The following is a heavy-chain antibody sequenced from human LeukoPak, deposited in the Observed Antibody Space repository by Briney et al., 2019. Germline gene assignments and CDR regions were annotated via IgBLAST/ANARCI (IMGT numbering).Heavy chain of an antibody. CDR3: ARERNPDDILTGYYIE. Sequence: SETLSLTCTVSGGSFSSGSYYWSWIRQPAGKGLEWIGRIYTSGSTNYNPSLKSRVTISVDTSKNQFSLKLSSVTAADTAVYHCARERNPDDILTGYYIEWGQGTLVTVSS. CDR1: GGSFSSGSYY. V-gene: IGHV4-61*02. D-gene: IGHD3-9*01. CDR2: IYTSGST. J-gene: IGHJ4*02.